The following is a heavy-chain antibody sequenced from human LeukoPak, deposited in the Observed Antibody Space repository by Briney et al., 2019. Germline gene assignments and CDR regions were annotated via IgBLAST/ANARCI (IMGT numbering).Heavy chain of an antibody. CDR2: IYYSGST. CDR3: ARDSYSLAYYYDSSGYRDAFDI. D-gene: IGHD3-22*01. CDR1: GVSLSSYY. J-gene: IGHJ3*02. V-gene: IGHV4-59*01. Sequence: SETLSLTCTVSGVSLSSYYWSWIRQPPGKGLEWVGYIYYSGSTNYNPSLKSRVTISVDPSKNQFSLKLSSVTAADTAVYYCARDSYSLAYYYDSSGYRDAFDIWGQGTMVTVSS.